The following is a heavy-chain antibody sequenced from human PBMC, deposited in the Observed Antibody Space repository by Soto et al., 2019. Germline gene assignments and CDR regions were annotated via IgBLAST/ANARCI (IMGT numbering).Heavy chain of an antibody. V-gene: IGHV1-3*01. D-gene: IGHD5-18*01. CDR1: GYTFTNNV. CDR3: ARGVPYGYSRFYY. J-gene: IGHJ4*02. Sequence: QVHLVQSGAEVKKPGASVKVSCKTSGYTFTNNVIHWVRQAPGQRLEWMGWVNAGNDNTKWSREFQGRLTLTKDTSATTASMGVGSLTSGDPAIYFCARGVPYGYSRFYYWGQGILVTVSS. CDR2: VNAGNDNT.